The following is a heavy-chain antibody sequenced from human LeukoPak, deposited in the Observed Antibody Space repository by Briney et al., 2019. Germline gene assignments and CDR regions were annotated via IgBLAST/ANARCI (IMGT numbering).Heavy chain of an antibody. V-gene: IGHV3-23*01. J-gene: IGHJ4*02. CDR2: LSTSGGST. CDR3: AKEECSSTRCYYFDY. CDR1: GFIFSNYV. D-gene: IGHD2-2*01. Sequence: PGGSLRLSCAASGFIFSNYVMGWVRQAPGKGLEWVSGLSTSGGSTYYADSVKGRFTISRDNSKNTLYLQMNSLRAEDTAVYYCAKEECSSTRCYYFDYWGQGTLVTVSS.